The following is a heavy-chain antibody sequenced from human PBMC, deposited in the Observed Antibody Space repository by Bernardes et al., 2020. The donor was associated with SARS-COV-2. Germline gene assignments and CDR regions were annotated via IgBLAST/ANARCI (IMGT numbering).Heavy chain of an antibody. V-gene: IGHV3-23*01. J-gene: IGHJ4*02. CDR1: GFTFSSYA. Sequence: GGSLRLSCAASGFTFSSYAMSWVRQAPGKGLEWVSAISGSGGSTYYADSVKGRFTISRDNSKNTLYLQMNSLRAEDTAVYYCAIIDWYDSSGYSDYWGQGTLVTVSS. CDR3: AIIDWYDSSGYSDY. D-gene: IGHD3-22*01. CDR2: ISGSGGST.